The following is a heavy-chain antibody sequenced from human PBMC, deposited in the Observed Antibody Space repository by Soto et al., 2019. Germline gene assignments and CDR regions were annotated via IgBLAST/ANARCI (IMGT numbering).Heavy chain of an antibody. CDR1: GGSISSGDYS. V-gene: IGHV4-30-4*01. CDR3: ARDQDRPNNWFDP. CDR2: IYYSGST. Sequence: SETLSLTCTVSGGSISSGDYSWSWIREPPGKGLEWIGYIYYSGSTYYNPSLKSRVTISVDTSKNQFSLKLSSVTAADTAVYYCARDQDRPNNWFDPWGQGTLVTVSS. J-gene: IGHJ5*02.